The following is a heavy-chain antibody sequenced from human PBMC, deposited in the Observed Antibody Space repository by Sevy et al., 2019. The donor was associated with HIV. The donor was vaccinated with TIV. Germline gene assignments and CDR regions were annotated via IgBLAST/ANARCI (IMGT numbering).Heavy chain of an antibody. Sequence: GESLKISCAASGFAFTNYYAMHWVRQAPGKGLEWVALISFDESDKYYADSVKGRFTISRDNFKNTLYLQMNSLTTEDTAVYYCARPRANYVDNYFFYAMDVWGQGTTVTVYS. CDR3: ARPRANYVDNYFFYAMDV. CDR2: ISFDESDK. J-gene: IGHJ6*02. CDR1: GFAFTNYYA. D-gene: IGHD4-17*01. V-gene: IGHV3-30-3*01.